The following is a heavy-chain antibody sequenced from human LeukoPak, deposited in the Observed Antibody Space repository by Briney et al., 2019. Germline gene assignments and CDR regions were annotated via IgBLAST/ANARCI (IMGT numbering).Heavy chain of an antibody. D-gene: IGHD1-1*01. V-gene: IGHV4-4*07. CDR3: ARDGNVYYYYHYGMDV. J-gene: IGHJ6*02. CDR2: IYTSGST. Sequence: SETLSLTCTVSGGSISSYYWSWIRQPAGKGLEWIGRIYTSGSTNYNPSLKSRVTMSVDTSKNQFSLKLSSVTAADTAVYYCARDGNVYYYYHYGMDVWGQGTTVTVSS. CDR1: GGSISSYY.